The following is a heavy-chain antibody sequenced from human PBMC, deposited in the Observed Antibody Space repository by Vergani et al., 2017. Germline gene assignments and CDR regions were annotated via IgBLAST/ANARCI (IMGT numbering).Heavy chain of an antibody. CDR2: IIPIFGTA. Sequence: QVQLVQSGAEVKKPGSSVKVSCKASGGTFSSYAISWVRQAPGQGLEWMGGIIPIFGTANSAQKFQGRVTITADESTSTAYRELSSLRSEDTAVYYCARETCGGDCYIYDWGQGTLVTVSS. CDR1: GGTFSSYA. D-gene: IGHD2-21*02. CDR3: ARETCGGDCYIYD. J-gene: IGHJ4*02. V-gene: IGHV1-69*01.